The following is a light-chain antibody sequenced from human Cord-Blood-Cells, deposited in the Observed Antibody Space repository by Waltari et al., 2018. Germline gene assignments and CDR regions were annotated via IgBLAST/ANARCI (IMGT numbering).Light chain of an antibody. CDR1: QSVSSSY. CDR3: QQYGSSPRT. V-gene: IGKV3-20*01. J-gene: IGKJ4*01. Sequence: EIVLTQSPGTLSLSPGERATLSCRASQSVSSSYLAWYQQKPGQAPRLLIYGAACRATGIPDRFSGSGSGTDFTLTISRLGPEDFAVYYCQQYGSSPRTFGGGTKVEIK. CDR2: GAA.